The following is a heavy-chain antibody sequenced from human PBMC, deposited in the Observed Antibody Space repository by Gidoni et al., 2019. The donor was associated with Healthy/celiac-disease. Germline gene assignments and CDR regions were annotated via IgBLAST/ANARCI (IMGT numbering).Heavy chain of an antibody. CDR1: GGSFSGYY. D-gene: IGHD6-13*01. J-gene: IGHJ4*02. Sequence: QVQLQQWGAGLLKPSETLSLTCAVYGGSFSGYYWSWIRQPPGKGLEWIGEINHSGSTNYNPSLKSRVTISVDTSKNQFSLKLSSVTAADTAVYYCARGGIAAAGIGYWGQGTLVTVSS. CDR3: ARGGIAAAGIGY. CDR2: INHSGST. V-gene: IGHV4-34*01.